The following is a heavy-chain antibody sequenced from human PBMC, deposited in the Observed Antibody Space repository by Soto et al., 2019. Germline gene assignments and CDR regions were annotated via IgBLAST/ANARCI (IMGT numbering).Heavy chain of an antibody. CDR1: GFDFSSFA. CDR3: ASVLDY. Sequence: QVLWVESGGGVVQPGESLRLSCAASGFDFSSFAMQWVRQAPGKGLEWVTTISYDGSNEYYGDSVKGRFTISRDNSKNTLHLQMHSLRIDDTGISYCASVLDYWGQGTLVTVSS. V-gene: IGHV3-30*03. J-gene: IGHJ4*02. CDR2: ISYDGSNE.